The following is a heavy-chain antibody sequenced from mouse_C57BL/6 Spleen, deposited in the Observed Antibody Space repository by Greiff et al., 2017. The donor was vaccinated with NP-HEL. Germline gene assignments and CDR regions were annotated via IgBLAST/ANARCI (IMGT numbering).Heavy chain of an antibody. D-gene: IGHD2-4*01. Sequence: EVQLVESGPGLVKPSQSLSLTCSVTGYSITSGYYWNWIRQFPGNKLEWMGYLSYDGSNNYNPSLKNRISITRDTSKNQFFLKLNSVTEDTATYYCARAGYDYDGAWFAYWGQGTLVTVSA. CDR1: GYSITSGYY. V-gene: IGHV3-6*01. J-gene: IGHJ3*01. CDR2: LSYDGSN. CDR3: ARAGYDYDGAWFAY.